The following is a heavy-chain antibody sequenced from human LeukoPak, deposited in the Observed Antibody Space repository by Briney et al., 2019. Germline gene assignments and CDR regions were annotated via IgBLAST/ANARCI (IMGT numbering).Heavy chain of an antibody. V-gene: IGHV3-30*18. CDR1: GFTFSSYG. CDR2: ISYDGSNK. Sequence: GGSLRLSCAASGFTFSSYGMHWVRQAPGKGLEWVAVISYDGSNKYYADSVKGRFTISRDNSKNTLYLQMNSLRAEDTAVYYCAKEGEYGDHYAYYFDYWGQGTLVTVSS. J-gene: IGHJ4*02. D-gene: IGHD3-10*01. CDR3: AKEGEYGDHYAYYFDY.